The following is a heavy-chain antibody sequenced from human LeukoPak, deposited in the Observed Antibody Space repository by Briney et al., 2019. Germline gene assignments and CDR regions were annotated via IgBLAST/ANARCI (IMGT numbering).Heavy chain of an antibody. V-gene: IGHV4-59*08. D-gene: IGHD6-19*01. CDR1: GGSLTNYY. CDR3: ARPYRSGWFGGFHI. J-gene: IGHJ3*02. Sequence: KSSETLSLTCTVSGGSLTNYYWSWLRQPPGKGLEWIGYVYYTGNTNYNPSLKSRVTISVDTSKNHFSLNLSSVSAADTAVYYCARPYRSGWFGGFHIWGQGKMVTVSS. CDR2: VYYTGNT.